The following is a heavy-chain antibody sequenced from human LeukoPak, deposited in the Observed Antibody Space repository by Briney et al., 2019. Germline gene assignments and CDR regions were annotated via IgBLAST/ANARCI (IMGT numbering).Heavy chain of an antibody. D-gene: IGHD3-22*01. Sequence: SETLSLTCTVSGGSVSDYYWSWIRQSPGKGLEWIGYIYYTGTSYNPSLKSRVTMSVDTSRNQFFLRLSSVTAADTAVYYCARFSEYSHSSVHYLDYWGQGTLVSVSS. J-gene: IGHJ4*02. V-gene: IGHV4-59*02. CDR1: GGSVSDYY. CDR2: IYYTGT. CDR3: ARFSEYSHSSVHYLDY.